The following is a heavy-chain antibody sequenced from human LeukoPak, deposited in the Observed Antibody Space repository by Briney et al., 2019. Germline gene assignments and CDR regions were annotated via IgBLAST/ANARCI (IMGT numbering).Heavy chain of an antibody. D-gene: IGHD6-25*01. CDR2: IRYDGSNK. CDR3: AKDQSGWGGYYYYMDV. Sequence: GGSLRLSCAASGFTFSSYGMHWVRQAPGKGLEWVAFIRYDGSNKYYADSVKGRFTISRDNSRNTLCLQMNSLRAEDTAVYYCAKDQSGWGGYYYYMDVWGKGTTVTVSS. J-gene: IGHJ6*03. V-gene: IGHV3-30*02. CDR1: GFTFSSYG.